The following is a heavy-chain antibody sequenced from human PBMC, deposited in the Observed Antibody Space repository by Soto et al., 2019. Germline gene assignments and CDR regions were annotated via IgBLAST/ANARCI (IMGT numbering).Heavy chain of an antibody. J-gene: IGHJ4*02. Sequence: QVQLVESGGGVVQPGRSLRLSCAASGFTFSSYGMHWVRQAPGKGLEWVAVISYDGSNKYYADSVKGRFTISRDNSKNTLYLQMNSLRAEDTAVYYCAKRRYCSSTSCYIDYWGQGTLDTVSS. V-gene: IGHV3-30*18. CDR2: ISYDGSNK. CDR1: GFTFSSYG. CDR3: AKRRYCSSTSCYIDY. D-gene: IGHD2-2*02.